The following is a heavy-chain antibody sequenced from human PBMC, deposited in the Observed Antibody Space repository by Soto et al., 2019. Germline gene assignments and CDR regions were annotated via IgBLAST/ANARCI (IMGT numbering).Heavy chain of an antibody. Sequence: PGKGLEWIGYIYYSGTPNYNPSLKSRVTISVDKSKNQFSLKLSSVTAADTAVYYWEGEIYDVCRLDHCCRGTPLTVSS. CDR3: EGEIYDVCRLDH. CDR2: IYYSGTP. D-gene: IGHD3-16*01. V-gene: IGHV4-59*12. J-gene: IGHJ4*01.